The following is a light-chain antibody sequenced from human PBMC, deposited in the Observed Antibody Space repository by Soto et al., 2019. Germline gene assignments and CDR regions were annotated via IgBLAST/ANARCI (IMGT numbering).Light chain of an antibody. CDR1: QDISNY. J-gene: IGKJ4*01. CDR3: QQFDNLPLT. Sequence: DIQMTQSPSSLSASVGDRVTITCQASQDISNYLNWYQQKPGKAPKILIYDASVLEAGVPSRFSGGGSGTLFTLTISSLQAEDVATYCCQQFDNLPLTFGGGTKVDIK. CDR2: DAS. V-gene: IGKV1-33*01.